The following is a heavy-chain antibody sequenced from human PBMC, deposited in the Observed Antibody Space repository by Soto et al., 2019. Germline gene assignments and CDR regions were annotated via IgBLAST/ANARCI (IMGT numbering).Heavy chain of an antibody. CDR3: AKEGPQYYDFWSGYPYYFDY. J-gene: IGHJ4*02. D-gene: IGHD3-3*01. Sequence: GGSLRLSCAASGFTFSSYGMHWVRQAPGKGLEWVAVISYDGSNKYYADSVKGRFTISRDNSKNTLYLQMNSLRAEDTAVYYCAKEGPQYYDFWSGYPYYFDYWGQGTLVTVSS. V-gene: IGHV3-30*18. CDR2: ISYDGSNK. CDR1: GFTFSSYG.